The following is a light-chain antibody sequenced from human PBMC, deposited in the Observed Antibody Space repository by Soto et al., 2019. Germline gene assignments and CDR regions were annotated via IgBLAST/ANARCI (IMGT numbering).Light chain of an antibody. V-gene: IGKV1-39*01. J-gene: IGKJ3*01. CDR2: DGF. CDR1: QRIGRL. Sequence: DIQMTQSPSSLSASVGDTVTITCRASQRIGRLLSWYQQQPGKAPKLLIYDGFTLQGGVPSRFSGSGSGTHFTLTIGSLQPEDFTTYYCQQTDRPPFTFGPGTKVDVK. CDR3: QQTDRPPFT.